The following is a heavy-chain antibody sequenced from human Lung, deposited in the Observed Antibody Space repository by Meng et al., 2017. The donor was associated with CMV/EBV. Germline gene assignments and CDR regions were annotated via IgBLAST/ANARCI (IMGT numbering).Heavy chain of an antibody. V-gene: IGHV3-74*01. CDR3: ARDSIVVPGRIYYYAMDV. CDR2: INNDGSST. D-gene: IGHD6-19*01. Sequence: SCAASGFSFSSYWMHWVRQAPGRGLVWVAHINNDGSSTTYADSVKGRFTISRDNAKNTVFLQMHSLGVEDTAVYYCARDSIVVPGRIYYYAMDVWXHGTTVTVSS. J-gene: IGHJ6*02. CDR1: GFSFSSYW.